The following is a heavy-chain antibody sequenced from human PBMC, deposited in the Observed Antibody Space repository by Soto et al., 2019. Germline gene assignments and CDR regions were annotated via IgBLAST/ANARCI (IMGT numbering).Heavy chain of an antibody. J-gene: IGHJ4*02. Sequence: PSETLSLTCTVSGGSISNFYWSWIRQPPGKGLEWIGYISYSGNTNYNPSLKSRVSISVDTSKNQLSLTLTSVTAADTAVYYCAIAPMVLYRCYIHSWGQGPPVTFS. V-gene: IGHV4-59*01. CDR1: GGSISNFY. CDR2: ISYSGNT. D-gene: IGHD2-2*02. CDR3: AIAPMVLYRCYIHS.